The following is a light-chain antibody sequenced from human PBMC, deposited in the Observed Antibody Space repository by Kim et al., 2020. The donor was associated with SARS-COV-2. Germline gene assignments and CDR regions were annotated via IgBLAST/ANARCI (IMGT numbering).Light chain of an antibody. CDR2: DAS. CDR1: RSVTTN. J-gene: IGKJ4*01. Sequence: EIVLTQSPATLSLSPGERATLSCRASRSVTTNLAWYHQKPRQPPRLLTYDASNRATGIPARFSGSGSGTEFTHTISSLEPEDFAVYYCQQRESWPLTFGGGTKLEI. CDR3: QQRESWPLT. V-gene: IGKV3-11*01.